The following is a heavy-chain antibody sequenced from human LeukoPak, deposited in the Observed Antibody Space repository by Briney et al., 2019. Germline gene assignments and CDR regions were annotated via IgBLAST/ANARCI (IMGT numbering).Heavy chain of an antibody. CDR1: GGSLSDYY. CDR3: ARVQDFETRGYYLGY. D-gene: IGHD3-22*01. CDR2: INHSGST. Sequence: PSETLSLTCAAYGGSLSDYYWNWIRQPPGKGLEWIGEINHSGSTNYNPSLKSRVTMSVDTFKNQCSLTLSSVTAADTAVYYCARVQDFETRGYYLGYWGHGTLVTVSS. J-gene: IGHJ4*01. V-gene: IGHV4-34*01.